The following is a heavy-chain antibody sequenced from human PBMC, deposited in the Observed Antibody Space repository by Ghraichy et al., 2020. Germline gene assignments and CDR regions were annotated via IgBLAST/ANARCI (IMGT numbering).Heavy chain of an antibody. Sequence: SQTLSLTCTVSGGSISSYYWSWIRQPPGKGLEWIGYIYYSGSTNYNPSLKSRVTISVDTSKNQFSLKLSSVTAADTAVYYCARGSGYYDFWSGYPQIDYWGQGTLVTVSS. V-gene: IGHV4-59*01. D-gene: IGHD3-3*01. CDR1: GGSISSYY. CDR3: ARGSGYYDFWSGYPQIDY. CDR2: IYYSGST. J-gene: IGHJ4*02.